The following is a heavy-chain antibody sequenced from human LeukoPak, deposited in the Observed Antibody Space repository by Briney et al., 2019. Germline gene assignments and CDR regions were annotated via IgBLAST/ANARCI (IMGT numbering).Heavy chain of an antibody. CDR2: MYYSGSS. J-gene: IGHJ5*02. V-gene: IGHV4-39*01. CDR1: GGSISSSGYY. CDR3: ARYSSSQGWFHP. Sequence: SETLSLTCTVSGGSISSSGYYWGWIRQPPGKGLEWIGIMYYSGSSSYNPSLKSRVTISVDTSKNQFSLRLTSVTAADTAVYYCARYSSSQGWFHPWGQGTLVTVSS. D-gene: IGHD2-2*01.